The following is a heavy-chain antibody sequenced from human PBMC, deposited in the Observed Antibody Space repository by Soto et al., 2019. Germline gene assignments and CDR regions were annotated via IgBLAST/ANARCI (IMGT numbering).Heavy chain of an antibody. Sequence: GGSLRLSCAASGFTVSSNYMSWVRQAPGKGLEWVSVIYSGGSTYYADSVKGRFTISRHNSKNTLYPQMNSLRAEDTAVYYCAIALGRCSGGSCYGPPPIWFDPWGQGTLVTVSS. V-gene: IGHV3-53*04. CDR1: GFTVSSNY. D-gene: IGHD2-15*01. CDR3: AIALGRCSGGSCYGPPPIWFDP. CDR2: IYSGGST. J-gene: IGHJ5*02.